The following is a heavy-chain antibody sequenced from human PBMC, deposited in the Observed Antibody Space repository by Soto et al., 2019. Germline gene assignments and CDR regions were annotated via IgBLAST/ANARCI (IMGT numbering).Heavy chain of an antibody. D-gene: IGHD6-6*01. CDR1: WFNFISHA. CDR2: ISGSGGST. J-gene: IGHJ5*02. V-gene: IGHV3-23*01. Sequence: PGGALRLPFAAPWFNFISHALSRVRQAPGEGVEWVSAISGSGGSTYYADSVKGRFTISRDNSKNTLYLQMNSLRAEDTAVYYCAKDPVKILIAARPGPFDPWGQGTLVTVSS. CDR3: AKDPVKILIAARPGPFDP.